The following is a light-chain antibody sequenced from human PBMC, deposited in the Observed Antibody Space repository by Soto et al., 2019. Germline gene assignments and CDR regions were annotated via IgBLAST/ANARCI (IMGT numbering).Light chain of an antibody. V-gene: IGKV3-15*01. CDR1: QSVSTY. J-gene: IGKJ1*01. CDR2: GAS. CDR3: QRYHDWPPWT. Sequence: EIVMTQSPATLSVSPGERATLSCRASQSVSTYLAWYQQKPGQAPRLLIYGASTRATGIPARFSGSGSGTEFTPTIGRLQSEDFADYYQQRYHDWPPWTFGQGTKVENK.